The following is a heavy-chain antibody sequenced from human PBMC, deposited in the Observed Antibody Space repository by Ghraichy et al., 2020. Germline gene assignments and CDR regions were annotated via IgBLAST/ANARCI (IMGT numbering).Heavy chain of an antibody. D-gene: IGHD3-22*01. J-gene: IGHJ4*02. Sequence: SETLSLTCAVYGGSFSGYYWSWIRQPPGKGLEWIGEINHSGSTNYNPSLKSRVTISVDTSKNQFSLKLSSVTAADTAVYYCARGRRGYYYFDYWGQGTLVTVSS. CDR3: ARGRRGYYYFDY. CDR2: INHSGST. CDR1: GGSFSGYY. V-gene: IGHV4-34*01.